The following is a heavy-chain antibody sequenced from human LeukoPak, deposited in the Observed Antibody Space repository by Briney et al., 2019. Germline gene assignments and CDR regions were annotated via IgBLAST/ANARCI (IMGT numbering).Heavy chain of an antibody. V-gene: IGHV4-34*01. CDR1: GGSFSDYQ. Sequence: SETLSLTCAVSGGSFSDYQWNWIRQSPGKGLEWLGEISHSGTTTYNPSLKSRVTISVDTSKNQFSLRLRSVTAADTAVYYCARGGWLQPFDYWGQGTLVTVSS. J-gene: IGHJ4*02. CDR3: ARGGWLQPFDY. CDR2: ISHSGTT. D-gene: IGHD5-24*01.